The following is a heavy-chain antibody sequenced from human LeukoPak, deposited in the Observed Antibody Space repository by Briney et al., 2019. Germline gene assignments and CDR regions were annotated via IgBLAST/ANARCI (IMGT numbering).Heavy chain of an antibody. D-gene: IGHD5-18*01. J-gene: IGHJ4*02. CDR1: GFTFSSYG. Sequence: GGSLRLSCAASGFTFSSYGMHWVRQAPGKGLEWVAVISYDGSNKYYADSVKGRFTISRDNSKNTLYLQMNSLRAEDTAVYYCARAEVDTAYNLFDYWGQGTLVTVSS. V-gene: IGHV3-30*03. CDR2: ISYDGSNK. CDR3: ARAEVDTAYNLFDY.